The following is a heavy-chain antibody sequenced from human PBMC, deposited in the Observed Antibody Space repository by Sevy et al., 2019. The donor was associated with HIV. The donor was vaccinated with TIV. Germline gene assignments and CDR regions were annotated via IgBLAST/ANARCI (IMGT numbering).Heavy chain of an antibody. V-gene: IGHV3-23*01. CDR3: AKCQGMPDEYSGYDPWGMDV. D-gene: IGHD5-12*01. CDR2: ISGSSGST. Sequence: GGSLRLSCAASGFTFSSYAMSRVRQAPGKGLEWVSAISGSSGSTYYADSVKGRFTISRDNSKNTLYLQMNSLRAEDTAVYYCAKCQGMPDEYSGYDPWGMDVWGQGTTVTVSS. J-gene: IGHJ6*02. CDR1: GFTFSSYA.